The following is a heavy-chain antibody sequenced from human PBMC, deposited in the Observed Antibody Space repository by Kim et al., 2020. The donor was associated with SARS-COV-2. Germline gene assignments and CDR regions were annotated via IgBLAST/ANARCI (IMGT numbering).Heavy chain of an antibody. J-gene: IGHJ6*02. D-gene: IGHD3-22*01. CDR1: GGSISSTSYL. Sequence: SETLSLTCTVSGGSISSTSYLWGWIRLPPGKGLEWIGSIYYSGSTYYNPSLKSRVTISVDTSKNQFSLQVTSVTAADTAVYYCARHLTSYYYDSSGHLTTAYYGMDVWGQGTAVTVSS. V-gene: IGHV4-39*01. CDR2: IYYSGST. CDR3: ARHLTSYYYDSSGHLTTAYYGMDV.